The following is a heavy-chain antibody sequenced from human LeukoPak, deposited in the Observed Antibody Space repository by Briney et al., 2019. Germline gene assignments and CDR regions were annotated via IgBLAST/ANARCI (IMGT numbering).Heavy chain of an antibody. CDR3: ARDPSEYSSSWNHFDY. Sequence: GGSLRLSCAPSGFTFNSYAMHWVRQAPGKGLEWVAVISYDGSNKYYADSVKGRFTISRDNSKNTLYLQMNSLRAEDTAVYYCARDPSEYSSSWNHFDYWGQGTLVTVSS. D-gene: IGHD6-13*01. J-gene: IGHJ4*02. CDR2: ISYDGSNK. V-gene: IGHV3-30*04. CDR1: GFTFNSYA.